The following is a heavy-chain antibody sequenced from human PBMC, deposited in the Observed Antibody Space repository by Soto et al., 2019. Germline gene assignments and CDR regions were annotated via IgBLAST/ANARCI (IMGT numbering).Heavy chain of an antibody. V-gene: IGHV1-69*01. Sequence: QVQLVQSEAEVKKPGSSVKVSCKASGGTFSSYAFACVRRAPGQGLEWMEGIIPVFGTPRYAQTFLGRVSMTADASTRTIYMELSSLRFEDTAVYYWASGLSWNLDTLAGLTTFDFWGQGTLVTVYS. CDR3: ASGLSWNLDTLAGLTTFDF. J-gene: IGHJ4*02. CDR1: GGTFSSYA. CDR2: IIPVFGTP. D-gene: IGHD6-19*01.